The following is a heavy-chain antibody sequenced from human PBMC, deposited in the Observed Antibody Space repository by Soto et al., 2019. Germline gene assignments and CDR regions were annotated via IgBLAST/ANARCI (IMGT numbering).Heavy chain of an antibody. V-gene: IGHV3-21*01. D-gene: IGHD3-22*01. CDR3: ARVLPYYYDSSGQNYYYGMDV. J-gene: IGHJ6*02. CDR2: ISSSSSYI. CDR1: GFSFSSYS. Sequence: GCSLRLSCAASGFSFSSYSMNWVRQAPGKGLEWVSSISSSSSYIYYADSVKGRFTISRDNAKNSLYLQMNSLRAEDTAVYYCARVLPYYYDSSGQNYYYGMDVWGQGTTVTGSS.